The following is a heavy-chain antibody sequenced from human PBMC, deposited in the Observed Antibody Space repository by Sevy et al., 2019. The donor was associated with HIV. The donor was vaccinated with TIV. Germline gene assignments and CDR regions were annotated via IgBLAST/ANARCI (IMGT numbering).Heavy chain of an antibody. J-gene: IGHJ5*02. CDR2: IIPIFGTA. Sequence: ASVKVSCKASGGTFSSYAISWVRQAPGQGLEWMGGIIPIFGTADYAQKFQGRVTITADESTSTAYMELGSLRSEDTAVYSCARDQGYSSGWAITYNWFDPWGQGTLVTVSS. CDR3: ARDQGYSSGWAITYNWFDP. V-gene: IGHV1-69*13. CDR1: GGTFSSYA. D-gene: IGHD6-19*01.